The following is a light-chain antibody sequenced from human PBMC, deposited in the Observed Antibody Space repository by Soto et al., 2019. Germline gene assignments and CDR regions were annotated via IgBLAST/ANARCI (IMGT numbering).Light chain of an antibody. CDR2: DVS. V-gene: IGLV2-14*01. CDR3: SSYTSTSTYV. Sequence: ALAQPASVSGSTGQSIAISCTGTSSDVGAYNYVSWYQQHPGKAPKLMIYDVSNRPSGVSNRFSGSKSGNTASLTISGLQAEDEADYYCSSYTSTSTYVFGTGTRSPS. CDR1: SSDVGAYNY. J-gene: IGLJ1*01.